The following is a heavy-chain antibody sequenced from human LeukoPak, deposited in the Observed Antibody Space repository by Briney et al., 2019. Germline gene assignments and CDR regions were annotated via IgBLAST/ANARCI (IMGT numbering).Heavy chain of an antibody. D-gene: IGHD2-8*01. CDR1: GDSISSSSYY. CDR3: ARLNGRRWFDP. Sequence: SETLSLTCTVSGDSISSSSYYWGWIRQPPGKGLEWIGSIYYSGSTYYNPSLKSRVTISVDTSKNQFSLKLSSVTAADTAVYYCARLNGRRWFDPWGQGTLVTVSS. V-gene: IGHV4-39*01. J-gene: IGHJ5*02. CDR2: IYYSGST.